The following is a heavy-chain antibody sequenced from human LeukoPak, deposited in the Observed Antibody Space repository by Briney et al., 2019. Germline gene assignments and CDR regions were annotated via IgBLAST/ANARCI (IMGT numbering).Heavy chain of an antibody. V-gene: IGHV3-23*01. D-gene: IGHD1-26*01. Sequence: PGGSLRLSCAASGFTFSHYAMRWVRQAPGEGLEWLSEIGGGGDGAYHADSVKGRFTISRDNSKNTLYLQMNSLRAEDTAVYYCTKDIDSGGSYYTLRLGAFDIWGQGTMVTVSS. CDR2: IGGGGDGA. J-gene: IGHJ3*02. CDR1: GFTFSHYA. CDR3: TKDIDSGGSYYTLRLGAFDI.